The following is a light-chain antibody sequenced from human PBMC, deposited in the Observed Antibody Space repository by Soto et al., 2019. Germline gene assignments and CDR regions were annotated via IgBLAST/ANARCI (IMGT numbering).Light chain of an antibody. V-gene: IGKV1-39*01. Sequence: IQMTQSPSSLSASVGDRVPITCRASQSIASYLNWYQQKPGEAPKLLIYAASSLQSGVPSRFSGSGSGTDLTLTISSLQPEDCATYYCQQSYSTPWTFGQGTKVDIK. J-gene: IGKJ1*01. CDR3: QQSYSTPWT. CDR1: QSIASY. CDR2: AAS.